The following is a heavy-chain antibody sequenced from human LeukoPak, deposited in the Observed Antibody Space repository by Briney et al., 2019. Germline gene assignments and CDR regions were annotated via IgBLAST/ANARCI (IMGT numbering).Heavy chain of an antibody. Sequence: GGSLRLPCAASGFTFSSYEMNWVRQAPGKGLEWVSYISSSGSTIYYADSVKGRFTISRDNAKNSLYLQMNSLRAEDTAVYYCAKDPYGGKGDYWGQGTLVTVSS. D-gene: IGHD4-23*01. CDR3: AKDPYGGKGDY. CDR2: ISSSGSTI. CDR1: GFTFSSYE. V-gene: IGHV3-48*03. J-gene: IGHJ4*02.